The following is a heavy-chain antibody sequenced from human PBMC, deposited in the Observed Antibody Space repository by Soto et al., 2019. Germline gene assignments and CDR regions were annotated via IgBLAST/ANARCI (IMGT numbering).Heavy chain of an antibody. CDR2: MYQSGST. CDR1: GASISSSNYY. D-gene: IGHD1-7*01. Sequence: KPSETRSLTCTVSGASISSSNYYWGWIRQPPGKGLEWIGTMYQSGSTYYNPSLKSRVSISVDKSKNQFSLSLSSVTAADTAVYYCASGVHGMSGTTDYWGQGTLVTVSS. CDR3: ASGVHGMSGTTDY. V-gene: IGHV4-39*07. J-gene: IGHJ4*02.